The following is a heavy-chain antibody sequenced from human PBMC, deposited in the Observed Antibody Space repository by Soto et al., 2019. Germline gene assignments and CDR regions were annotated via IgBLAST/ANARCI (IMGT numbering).Heavy chain of an antibody. CDR1: GGSIGTYY. J-gene: IGHJ6*03. CDR3: ARHTSSIDYDFWSGSSYYYMDV. V-gene: IGHV4-59*08. D-gene: IGHD3-3*01. CDR2: IYHTGSA. Sequence: SETLSLTCAVSGGSIGTYYWAWIRQPPGKGLEWIGYIYHTGSAIYNPSLRSRVTMSMDTSKNQVSLRLSSVTAADTAVYYCARHTSSIDYDFWSGSSYYYMDVWGKGTTVTVSS.